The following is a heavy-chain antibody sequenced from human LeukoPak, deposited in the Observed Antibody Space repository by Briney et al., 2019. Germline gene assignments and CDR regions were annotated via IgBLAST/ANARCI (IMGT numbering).Heavy chain of an antibody. J-gene: IGHJ5*02. V-gene: IGHV3-74*01. D-gene: IGHD6-25*01. CDR3: ARASEQRPFDL. CDR1: GFTFSMYY. CDR2: IKSDGSSA. Sequence: GGSLRRSCAASGFTFSMYYMHWVRQAPGKGLVWVSYIKSDGSSANYADSVRGRFTISRDNAKNTVDLQMNSLRVEDTAVYYCARASEQRPFDLWGQGTLVTVSS.